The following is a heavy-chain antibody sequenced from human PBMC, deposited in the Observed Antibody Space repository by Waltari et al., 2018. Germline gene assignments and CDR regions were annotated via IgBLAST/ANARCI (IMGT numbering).Heavy chain of an antibody. J-gene: IGHJ4*02. CDR1: GYTFPDYI. CDR2: ISDYDGNI. D-gene: IGHD6-19*01. CDR3: ARRRRIAVTDSEAFYFDY. Sequence: QVQLVQSGPEVKKPGASVKVSCKASGYTFPDYIITWVRQAPGHGLEWMGWISDYDGNINYAQKVQDRVTMTTDTSATTAYMELRSLRSDDAAVYYCARRRRIAVTDSEAFYFDYWGQGTLVTVSS. V-gene: IGHV1-18*04.